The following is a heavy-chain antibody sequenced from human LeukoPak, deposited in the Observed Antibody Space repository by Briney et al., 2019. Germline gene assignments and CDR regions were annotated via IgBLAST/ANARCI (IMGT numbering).Heavy chain of an antibody. Sequence: GGSLRLSCAASGFTFNNYVMSWVRQAPGKGLEWVTAMGGGGTTYYADYVKGRFTISRDTSKNTLYLQMNSLRAEDTAIYYCAKAGRPQAVAGWIDYWGQGTLVTVSS. CDR2: MGGGGTT. J-gene: IGHJ4*02. CDR3: AKAGRPQAVAGWIDY. V-gene: IGHV3-23*01. D-gene: IGHD6-19*01. CDR1: GFTFNNYV.